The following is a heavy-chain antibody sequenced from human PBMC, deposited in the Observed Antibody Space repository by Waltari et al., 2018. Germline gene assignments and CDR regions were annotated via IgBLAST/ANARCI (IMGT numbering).Heavy chain of an antibody. D-gene: IGHD1-1*01. V-gene: IGHV1-69*02. CDR2: IIPILGIA. Sequence: QVQLVQSGAEVKKPGSSVKVSCKASGGTFSSYTISWVRQPPGQGLEWMGRIIPILGIANYAQKFQGRVTITADKSTSTAYMELSSLRSEDTAVYYCAQSELEPYSDYWGQGTLVTVSS. CDR1: GGTFSSYT. CDR3: AQSELEPYSDY. J-gene: IGHJ4*02.